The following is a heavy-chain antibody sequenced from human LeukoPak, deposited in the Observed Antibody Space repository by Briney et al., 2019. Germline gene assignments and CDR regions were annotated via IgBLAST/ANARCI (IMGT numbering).Heavy chain of an antibody. CDR1: GFTFSSYA. J-gene: IGHJ3*02. CDR2: ISGSGGST. D-gene: IGHD3-22*01. CDR3: AKVSVVAGRNAFDI. V-gene: IGHV3-23*01. Sequence: GGSLRLSCAASGFTFSSYAMSWVRQAPGKGLEWVSAISGSGGSTYYADSVKGRFTISRDNSKNMLYLQMNSLRVEDTAIYYCAKVSVVAGRNAFDIWGQGTMVTVSS.